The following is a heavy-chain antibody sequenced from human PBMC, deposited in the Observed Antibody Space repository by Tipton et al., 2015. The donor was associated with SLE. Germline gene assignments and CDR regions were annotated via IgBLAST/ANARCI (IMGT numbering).Heavy chain of an antibody. CDR1: GFSFTSYA. J-gene: IGHJ4*02. CDR3: AKDTDFDY. V-gene: IGHV3-23*03. Sequence: SPRLSCAASGFSFTSYAMNWVRQAPGKGLEWVSLIYSAGSTSYADSVKGRFTVSRDTSKNTLYLQMNSLRAEDTAVYYCAKDTDFDYWGQGSLVTVSS. CDR2: IYSAGST.